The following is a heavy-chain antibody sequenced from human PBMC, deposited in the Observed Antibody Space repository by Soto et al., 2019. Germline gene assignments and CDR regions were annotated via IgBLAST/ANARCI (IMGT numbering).Heavy chain of an antibody. CDR1: GFTFSSYA. V-gene: IGHV3-23*01. Sequence: EVQLLESGGGLVQPGGSLRLSCAASGFTFSSYAMSWVRQAPGKGLEWVSAISGSGVSTYYADSVKGRFTISRDNSKNTLYLQMNSLRAEDTAVYHCAKEPSYSSGWSPIDYWGQGTLVTVSS. J-gene: IGHJ4*02. CDR3: AKEPSYSSGWSPIDY. CDR2: ISGSGVST. D-gene: IGHD6-19*01.